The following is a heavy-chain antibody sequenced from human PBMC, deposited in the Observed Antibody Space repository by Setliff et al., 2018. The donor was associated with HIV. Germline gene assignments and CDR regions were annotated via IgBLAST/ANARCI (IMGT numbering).Heavy chain of an antibody. CDR1: GGSISSGGFY. V-gene: IGHV4-61*02. Sequence: SETLSLTCTVSGGSISSGGFYWYWIRQPAGKGLEWIGRIYTSGTTNYNPSLKSRVTISMDTSKSQFSLKLSSATAADTAVYYCARVYYGDLEYWGQGTLVTVSS. CDR2: IYTSGTT. J-gene: IGHJ4*02. CDR3: ARVYYGDLEY. D-gene: IGHD4-17*01.